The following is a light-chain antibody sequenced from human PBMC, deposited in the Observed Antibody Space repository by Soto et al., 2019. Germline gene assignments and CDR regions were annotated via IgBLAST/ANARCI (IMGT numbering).Light chain of an antibody. CDR2: LGS. V-gene: IGKV2-28*01. J-gene: IGKJ2*01. CDR1: QSLLHSNGYNY. Sequence: DIVMTQSPLSLPVSPGEPASISCRPSQSLLHSNGYNYLDWYLQKPGQSPQLLIYLGSNRASGVPDRFSGSGSGTDFTLKISIVEAEDVGVYYCMEALQTPYTFGLGTKLEIK. CDR3: MEALQTPYT.